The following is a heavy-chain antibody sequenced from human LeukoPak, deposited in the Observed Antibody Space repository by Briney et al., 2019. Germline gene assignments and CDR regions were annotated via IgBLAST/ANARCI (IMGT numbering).Heavy chain of an antibody. CDR2: ISSRSSTI. V-gene: IGHV3-48*01. Sequence: GGSLRLSCAASGITFITHSLNWVRQVPGKGLEWISYISSRSSTIYYAGSVRGRFTISRDDANSSLYLQMNSLRADDTAVYYCATLEFADSWGQGTPVTVSS. J-gene: IGHJ4*02. CDR1: GITFITHS. CDR3: ATLEFADS. D-gene: IGHD3-10*01.